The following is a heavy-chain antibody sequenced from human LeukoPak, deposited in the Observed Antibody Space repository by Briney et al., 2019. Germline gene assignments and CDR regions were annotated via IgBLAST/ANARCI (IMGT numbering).Heavy chain of an antibody. Sequence: PGGSLRLSCAASGFTFSSYTMNWVRQAPGQGLEWVSAITGNGGSTHYADSVKGRFTISRDNSKNTLYLQMNSLRAEDTAVYYCAKGPRFVRVWGQGTLVTVSS. CDR2: ITGNGGST. CDR1: GFTFSSYT. J-gene: IGHJ4*02. V-gene: IGHV3-23*01. CDR3: AKGPRFVRV. D-gene: IGHD3-10*01.